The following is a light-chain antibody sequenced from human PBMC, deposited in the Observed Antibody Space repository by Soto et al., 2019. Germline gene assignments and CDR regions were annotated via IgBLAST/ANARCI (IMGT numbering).Light chain of an antibody. CDR2: DNN. CDR3: QSYDSSLSGSKV. Sequence: QSVLTQPPSVSGAPGQRVTISCTGSSSNIGARYDVHWYQQLPGTAPKLLMYDNNNRPSGVPDRFSGSKSGTSASLAITGLQAEDEADYYCQSYDSSLSGSKVFGGGTKVTVL. V-gene: IGLV1-40*01. J-gene: IGLJ3*02. CDR1: SSNIGARYD.